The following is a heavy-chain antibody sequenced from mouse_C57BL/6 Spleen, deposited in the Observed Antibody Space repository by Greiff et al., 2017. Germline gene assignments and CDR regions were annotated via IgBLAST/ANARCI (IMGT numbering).Heavy chain of an antibody. D-gene: IGHD1-1*01. V-gene: IGHV1-15*01. J-gene: IGHJ2*01. CDR1: GYTFTDYE. CDR2: IDPETGGT. Sequence: VPLQQSGAELVRPGASVTLSCKASGYTFTDYEMHWVKQTPVHGLEWIGAIDPETGGTAYNQKFKGKAILTADKSSSTAYMELRSLTSEDSAVYYGTRVGLTTVAVDYWGQGTTLTVSA. CDR3: TRVGLTTVAVDY.